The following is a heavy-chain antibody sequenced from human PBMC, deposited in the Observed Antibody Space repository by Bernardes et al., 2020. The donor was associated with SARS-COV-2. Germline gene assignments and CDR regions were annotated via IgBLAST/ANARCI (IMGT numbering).Heavy chain of an antibody. Sequence: GGSLRLSCAASGFTFSSFDIHWVRQATGKVLEWVSTIGTAGDTYYAGSVKGRFTTSRENAKNSLHLHMNSLRAGDTAVYFCARATTDYYYSAMDVWGQGTTVTVSS. D-gene: IGHD4-17*01. CDR1: GFTFSSFD. V-gene: IGHV3-13*01. CDR3: ARATTDYYYSAMDV. CDR2: IGTAGDT. J-gene: IGHJ6*02.